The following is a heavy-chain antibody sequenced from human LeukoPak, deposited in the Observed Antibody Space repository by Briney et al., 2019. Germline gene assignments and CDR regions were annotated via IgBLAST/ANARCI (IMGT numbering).Heavy chain of an antibody. V-gene: IGHV3-30*04. CDR3: ARDSGFSGTQRGEY. D-gene: IGHD3/OR15-3a*01. Sequence: GGSLRLSCAASGFTFNNYAIHWVRQAPGKGLEWVAAISYDGSNKYYAEFVKGRFTISRDSYKNTLYLQMNSLSAEDTAVYYRARDSGFSGTQRGEYWGQGTLVTVSS. CDR2: ISYDGSNK. J-gene: IGHJ4*02. CDR1: GFTFNNYA.